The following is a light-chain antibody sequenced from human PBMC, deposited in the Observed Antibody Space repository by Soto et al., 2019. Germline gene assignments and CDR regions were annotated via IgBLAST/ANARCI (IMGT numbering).Light chain of an antibody. CDR1: SSDVGGYNY. J-gene: IGLJ1*01. Sequence: QSVLTQPASVSGSPVQSITISSTGTSSDVGGYNYLSWYQQLPGKAPKLMIYDVSDRPSGVSNRFSGSKSGNTASLTISGLQAEDEADYYCSSYTSSSLYVFGTGTKVTVL. V-gene: IGLV2-14*01. CDR3: SSYTSSSLYV. CDR2: DVS.